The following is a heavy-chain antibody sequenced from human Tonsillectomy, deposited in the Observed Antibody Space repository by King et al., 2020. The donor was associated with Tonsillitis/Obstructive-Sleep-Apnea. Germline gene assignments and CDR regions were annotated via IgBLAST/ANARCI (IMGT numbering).Heavy chain of an antibody. J-gene: IGHJ3*02. CDR1: GFTFSSYG. D-gene: IGHD2-15*01. CDR2: IWYDGSNK. CDR3: ARCFSGGSCYGDAFDI. V-gene: IGHV3-33*01. Sequence: VQLVQSGGGVVQPGRSLRLSCAASGFTFSSYGMHWVRQAPGKGLEWVAVIWYDGSNKYYADSVKGRFTISRDNSKNTLYLQMNSLRAEDTAVYYCARCFSGGSCYGDAFDIWGQGTMVTVSS.